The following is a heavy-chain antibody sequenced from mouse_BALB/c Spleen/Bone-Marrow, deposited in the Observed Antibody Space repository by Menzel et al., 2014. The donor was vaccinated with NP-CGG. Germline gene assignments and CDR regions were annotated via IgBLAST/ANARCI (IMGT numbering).Heavy chain of an antibody. CDR1: GFSFSNYW. V-gene: IGHV6-6*02. J-gene: IGHJ3*01. Sequence: EVNVVESGGGLVQPGGSMKLSCVASGFSFSNYWMNWVRQSPEKWLEWVAEIRLKSNNSATHYAESVKGRFTISRDDSKSSVYLQMNNLRAEDTGIYYCTSGNPFAYWGQGTLVTVCA. CDR2: IRLKSNNSAT. CDR3: TSGNPFAY. D-gene: IGHD2-1*01.